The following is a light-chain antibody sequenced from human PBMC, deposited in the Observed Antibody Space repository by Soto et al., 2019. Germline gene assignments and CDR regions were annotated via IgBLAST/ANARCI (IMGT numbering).Light chain of an antibody. CDR1: QSVSSSY. CDR3: QQYGSSPPT. CDR2: GAS. Sequence: ESVLTQSPGTLSLSPGERATLSCRASQSVSSSYLAWYQQKPGQAPRLLIYGASSRATGIPDRFSGSGSGTDFTLTISRLEPEDFAVYYCQQYGSSPPTSGQGTKLEIK. J-gene: IGKJ2*01. V-gene: IGKV3-20*01.